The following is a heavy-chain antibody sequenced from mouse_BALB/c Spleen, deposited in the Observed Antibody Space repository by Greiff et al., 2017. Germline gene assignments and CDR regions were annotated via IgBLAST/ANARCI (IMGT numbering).Heavy chain of an antibody. V-gene: IGHV3-2*02. CDR2: ISYSGST. CDR1: GYSITSDYA. J-gene: IGHJ4*01. CDR3: ARWNYYGYNYAMDY. D-gene: IGHD1-2*01. Sequence: EVKLVESGPGLVKPSQSLSLTCTVTGYSITSDYAWNWIRQFPGNKLEWMGYISYSGSTSYNPSLKSRISITRDTSKNQFFLQLNSVTTEDTATYYCARWNYYGYNYAMDYWGQGTSVTVSS.